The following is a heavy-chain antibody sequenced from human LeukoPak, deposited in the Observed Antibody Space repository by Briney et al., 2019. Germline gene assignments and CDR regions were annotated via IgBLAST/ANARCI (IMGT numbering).Heavy chain of an antibody. CDR2: ISRSSSTI. D-gene: IGHD6-13*01. CDR3: ARDIAAAGAFDY. Sequence: GGSLRLSCAASGFTFSSYSMNWVRQAPGKGLEWVSYISRSSSTIYYADSVKGRFTISRDNAKNSLYLQMNSLRAEDTAVYYCARDIAAAGAFDYWGQGTLVTVSS. CDR1: GFTFSSYS. J-gene: IGHJ4*02. V-gene: IGHV3-48*04.